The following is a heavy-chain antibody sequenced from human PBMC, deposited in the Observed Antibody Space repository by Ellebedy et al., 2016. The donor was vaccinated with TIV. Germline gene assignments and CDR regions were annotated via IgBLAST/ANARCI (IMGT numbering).Heavy chain of an antibody. V-gene: IGHV3-74*01. CDR2: INHDGSDT. CDR1: GFTFSNYW. CDR3: ATLGGERDY. D-gene: IGHD7-27*01. Sequence: PGGFLRLSCAASGFTFSNYWIHWVRQGPGKGLVWLSGINHDGSDTFYADSVKGRFTIFRANAQNTLYLQMDSLRVDDTAVYYCATLGGERDYWGQGTQATVAS. J-gene: IGHJ4*02.